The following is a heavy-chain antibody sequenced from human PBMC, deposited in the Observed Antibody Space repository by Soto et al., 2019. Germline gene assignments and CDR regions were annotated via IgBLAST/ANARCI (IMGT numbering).Heavy chain of an antibody. Sequence: QVHLQESGPGQVRPSQTLSLSCSVSGGSISRGAYFWTWIRQFPGKGLEWIAYISYTGATYYNPSLKGRVTILADTSKNPFPLKLNSVTSADTAVYYCARGGPVSVSPAWQLLGYFDYWGQGTLVTVSS. CDR2: ISYTGAT. CDR1: GGSISRGAYF. CDR3: ARGGPVSVSPAWQLLGYFDY. D-gene: IGHD2-15*01. J-gene: IGHJ4*02. V-gene: IGHV4-31*03.